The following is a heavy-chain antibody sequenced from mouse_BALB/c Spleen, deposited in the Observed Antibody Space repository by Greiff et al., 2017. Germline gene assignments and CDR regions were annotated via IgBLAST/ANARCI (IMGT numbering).Heavy chain of an antibody. Sequence: EVKLVESGGGLVQPGGSMKLSCVASGFTFSNYWMNWVRQSPEKGLEWVAEIRLKSNNYATHYAESVKGRFTISRDDSKSSVYLQMNNLRAEDTGIYYCTRRDRYDGRSYFDYWGQGTTLTVSS. CDR2: IRLKSNNYAT. CDR1: GFTFSNYW. CDR3: TRRDRYDGRSYFDY. J-gene: IGHJ2*01. V-gene: IGHV6-6*02. D-gene: IGHD2-14*01.